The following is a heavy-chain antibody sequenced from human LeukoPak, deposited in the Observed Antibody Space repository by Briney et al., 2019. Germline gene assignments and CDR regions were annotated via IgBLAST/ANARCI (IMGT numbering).Heavy chain of an antibody. V-gene: IGHV3-66*01. Sequence: GGSLRLSCAASGLTVSRTYLIWVRQAPGKGLEWVSSIYTGGTTYYADSVKGRFTISRDNSKNTLHLQLTSLRADDTALYFCARGTLHSGYDSWGQGTLVAVSS. CDR2: IYTGGTT. CDR3: ARGTLHSGYDS. J-gene: IGHJ4*02. D-gene: IGHD5-12*01. CDR1: GLTVSRTY.